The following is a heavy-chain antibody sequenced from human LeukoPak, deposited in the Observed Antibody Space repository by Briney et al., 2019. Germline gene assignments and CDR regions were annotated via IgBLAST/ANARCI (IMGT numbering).Heavy chain of an antibody. D-gene: IGHD4-11*01. CDR1: GGTFSSFA. V-gene: IGHV1-46*01. Sequence: ASVKVSCKASGGTFSSFAIGWVRQAPGQGLEWMGIINPSGGSTSYAQKFQGRVTMTRDTSTSTAYMELRSLRSDDTAVYYCARSSYKIPTTTNDYWGQGTLVTVSS. CDR2: INPSGGST. J-gene: IGHJ4*02. CDR3: ARSSYKIPTTTNDY.